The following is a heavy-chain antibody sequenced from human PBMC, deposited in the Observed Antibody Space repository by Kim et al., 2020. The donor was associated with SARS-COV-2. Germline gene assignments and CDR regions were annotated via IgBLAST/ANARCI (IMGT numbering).Heavy chain of an antibody. V-gene: IGHV3-30*18. J-gene: IGHJ4*02. Sequence: GGSLRLSCAASGFTFSSYGMHWVRQAPGKGLEWVAVISYDGSNKYYADSVKGRFTISRDNSKNTLYLQMNSLRAEDTAVYYCAKARRGSGSYLIDYWGQGTLVTVSS. D-gene: IGHD3-10*01. CDR3: AKARRGSGSYLIDY. CDR2: ISYDGSNK. CDR1: GFTFSSYG.